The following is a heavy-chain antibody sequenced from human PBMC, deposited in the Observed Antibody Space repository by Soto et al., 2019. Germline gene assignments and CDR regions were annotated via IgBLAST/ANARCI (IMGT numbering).Heavy chain of an antibody. CDR3: ARDCGGDCYSLFDY. Sequence: QVQLVESGGGLVKPGGSLRLSCAASGFTFSDYYMSWIRQAPGKGLEWVSYISSSSSYTNYADSVKGRFTISRDNAKNSLYRQMNSLRAEDTAVYYCARDCGGDCYSLFDYWGQGTLVTVSS. CDR2: ISSSSSYT. D-gene: IGHD2-21*02. V-gene: IGHV3-11*05. CDR1: GFTFSDYY. J-gene: IGHJ4*02.